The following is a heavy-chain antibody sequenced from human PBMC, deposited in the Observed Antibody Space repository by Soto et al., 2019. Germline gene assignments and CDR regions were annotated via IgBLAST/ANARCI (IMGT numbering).Heavy chain of an antibody. Sequence: ASVKVSCKASGFTFTSSAMQWVRQARGQRLEWIGWIVVGSGNTNYAQKFQERVTITRDMSTSTAYMELSSLRSEDTAVYYCAASDSGVWSGYHKHPDYYYYYMDVWGKGTTVTVSS. CDR3: AASDSGVWSGYHKHPDYYYYYMDV. CDR2: IVVGSGNT. J-gene: IGHJ6*03. D-gene: IGHD3-3*01. CDR1: GFTFTSSA. V-gene: IGHV1-58*02.